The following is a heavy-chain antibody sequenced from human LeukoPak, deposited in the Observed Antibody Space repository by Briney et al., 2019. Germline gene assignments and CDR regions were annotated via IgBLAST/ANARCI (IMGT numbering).Heavy chain of an antibody. CDR2: INHSGST. V-gene: IGHV4-34*01. D-gene: IGHD3-3*01. CDR1: GGSFSGYY. J-gene: IGHJ4*02. CDR3: ARPTYYDFWSGGFDY. Sequence: SETLSLTCAVYGGSFSGYYWSWIRQPPGKGLEWIGEINHSGSTNYNPSLKSRVTISVDTSKNQFSLKLSSVTAAETAVYYCARPTYYDFWSGGFDYWGQGTLVTVSS.